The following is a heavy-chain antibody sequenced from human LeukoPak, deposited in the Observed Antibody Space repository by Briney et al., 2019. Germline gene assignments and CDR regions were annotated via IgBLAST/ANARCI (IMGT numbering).Heavy chain of an antibody. D-gene: IGHD5-18*01. V-gene: IGHV1-18*01. CDR3: ARQVRAAMVPSALALGY. CDR1: GYTFTSYG. J-gene: IGHJ4*02. CDR2: ISAYNGNT. Sequence: ASVTVSCTASGYTFTSYGISWVRQAPGQGLEWMGWISAYNGNTNYAQKLQGRVTMTTDTSTSTAYMELRSLRSDDTAVYYCARQVRAAMVPSALALGYWGQGTLVTVSS.